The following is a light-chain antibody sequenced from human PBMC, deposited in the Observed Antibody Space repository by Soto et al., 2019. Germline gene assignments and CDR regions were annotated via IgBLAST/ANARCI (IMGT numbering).Light chain of an antibody. Sequence: QSSLPQPPSASRSPGRSVTIINAGTSSDVGAYNYVSWYQQLPGKAPKLIIYEVSKRPSGVPDRFSGSKSGNTASLTVSGLQAEDEADYYCTSYAGTYSFFYVFGTGTKVNVL. J-gene: IGLJ1*01. V-gene: IGLV2-8*02. CDR2: EVS. CDR3: TSYAGTYSFFYV. CDR1: SSDVGAYNY.